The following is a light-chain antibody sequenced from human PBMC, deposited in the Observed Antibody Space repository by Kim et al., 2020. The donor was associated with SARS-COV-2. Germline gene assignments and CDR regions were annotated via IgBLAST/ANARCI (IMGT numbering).Light chain of an antibody. Sequence: SVSLGERVTLSGRARQSVSSSLAWYQQKPDQAPRLLIYGASTRATGIPARFSGSGSGTEFTLTISSLQSEDFAVYYCQQYNNWWTFGQGTKVDIK. CDR2: GAS. V-gene: IGKV3-15*01. CDR3: QQYNNWWT. J-gene: IGKJ1*01. CDR1: QSVSSS.